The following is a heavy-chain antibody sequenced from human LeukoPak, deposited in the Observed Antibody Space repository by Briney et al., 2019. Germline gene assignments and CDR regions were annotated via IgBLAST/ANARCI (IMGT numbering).Heavy chain of an antibody. CDR1: EFTFSSYD. V-gene: IGHV3-13*01. CDR2: IGTAGDT. D-gene: IGHD3-22*01. Sequence: GGSLRLSCAASEFTFSSYDMHWVRQATGKGLEWVSAIGTAGDTYYPGSVKGRFTISRENAKNSLYLQMNSLRAGDTAEYYCARGSGYSWTFDYWGQGTLVTVSS. CDR3: ARGSGYSWTFDY. J-gene: IGHJ4*02.